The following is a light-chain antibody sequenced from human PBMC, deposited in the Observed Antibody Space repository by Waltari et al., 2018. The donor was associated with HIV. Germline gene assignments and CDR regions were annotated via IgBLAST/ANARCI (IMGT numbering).Light chain of an antibody. CDR1: RSNLGAGYF. Sequence: QSALTQPPSVSGAPGQRVTISCTGNRSNLGAGYFVPWYQHLPGTAPNLLVYSDINRPSGVPDRFSGSKSGTAASLVITGLQAEDEADYYCQSYDSSLRASVFGGGTKLTVL. CDR3: QSYDSSLRASV. V-gene: IGLV1-40*01. J-gene: IGLJ2*01. CDR2: SDI.